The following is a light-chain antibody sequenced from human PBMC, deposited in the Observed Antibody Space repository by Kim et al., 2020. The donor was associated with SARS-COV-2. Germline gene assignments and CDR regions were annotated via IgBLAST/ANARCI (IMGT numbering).Light chain of an antibody. J-gene: IGKJ2*01. CDR2: WAS. Sequence: DIVMTQSPDSLSVSLGERATINCKSNHSISFGSNDQNYLAWYQQKPGQPPKLLIYWASTRQSGVPDRFSGSGSGTDFTLTITSLQPEDVALYFCQQFYNTPYTFGQGTKLEI. CDR3: QQFYNTPYT. V-gene: IGKV4-1*01. CDR1: HSISFGSNDQNY.